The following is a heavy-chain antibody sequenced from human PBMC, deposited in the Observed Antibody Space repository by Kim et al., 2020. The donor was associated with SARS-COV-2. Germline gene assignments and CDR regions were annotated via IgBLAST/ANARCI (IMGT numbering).Heavy chain of an antibody. CDR2: IKSKTDGGTT. V-gene: IGHV3-15*01. Sequence: GGSLRLSCAASGFTFSNAWMSWVRQAPGKGLEWVGRIKSKTDGGTTDYAAPVKGRFTISRDDSKNTLYLQMNSLKTEDTAVYYCTTHLAYCGGDCYSDYFDYWGQVTLVTVSS. D-gene: IGHD2-21*02. CDR1: GFTFSNAW. J-gene: IGHJ4*02. CDR3: TTHLAYCGGDCYSDYFDY.